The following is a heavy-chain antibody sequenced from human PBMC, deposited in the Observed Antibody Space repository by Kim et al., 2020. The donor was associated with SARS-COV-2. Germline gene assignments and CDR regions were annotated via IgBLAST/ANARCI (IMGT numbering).Heavy chain of an antibody. Sequence: GGSLRLSCAASGFTFSGSAMHWVRQASGKGLEWVGRIRSKANSYATAYAASVKGRFTISRDDSKNTAYLQMNSLKTEDTAVYYCTNSPNPTVNWGQGTMVTVSS. CDR3: TNSPNPTVN. CDR1: GFTFSGSA. D-gene: IGHD3-10*01. CDR2: IRSKANSYAT. J-gene: IGHJ3*01. V-gene: IGHV3-73*01.